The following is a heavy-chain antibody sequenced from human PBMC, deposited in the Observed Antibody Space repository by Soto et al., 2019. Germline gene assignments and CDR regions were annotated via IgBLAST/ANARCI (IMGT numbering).Heavy chain of an antibody. Sequence: ASVKVSCKASGYTFTSFGISWVRQAPGQGLEWMGWISAYNGNTNYAQKLQGRVTMTTDTSTSTAYMELRSLRSDDTAAYYCARFEVKGDYIGYWGQGTLVTVSS. V-gene: IGHV1-18*01. CDR2: ISAYNGNT. CDR3: ARFEVKGDYIGY. D-gene: IGHD3-22*01. J-gene: IGHJ4*02. CDR1: GYTFTSFG.